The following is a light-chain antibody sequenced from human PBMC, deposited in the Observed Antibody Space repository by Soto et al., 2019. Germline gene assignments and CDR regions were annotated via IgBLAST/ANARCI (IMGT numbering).Light chain of an antibody. J-gene: IGKJ1*01. Sequence: EIVMTQSPATLSVSPGERATLSCRASQSVSSDLAWYQQKPGQTPRLLIYGASTRATGIPARFSGSGSGTEFTLTISSLLSEDFAVYYCQHYNNLAWTFGQGTKVEIK. CDR2: GAS. CDR1: QSVSSD. V-gene: IGKV3-15*01. CDR3: QHYNNLAWT.